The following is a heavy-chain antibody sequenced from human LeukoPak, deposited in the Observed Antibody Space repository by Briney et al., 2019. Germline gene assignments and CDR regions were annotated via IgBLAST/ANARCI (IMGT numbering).Heavy chain of an antibody. CDR2: ISGSGGST. Sequence: GGSLRLSCAASGFTFISYAMSWVRQAPGKGLEWVSAISGSGGSTYYADSVKGRFTISRDNSKNTLYLQMNSLRAEDTAVYYCAKATIPRYYDFWSGYYQYFDYWGQGTLVTVSS. CDR1: GFTFISYA. D-gene: IGHD3-3*01. V-gene: IGHV3-23*01. CDR3: AKATIPRYYDFWSGYYQYFDY. J-gene: IGHJ4*02.